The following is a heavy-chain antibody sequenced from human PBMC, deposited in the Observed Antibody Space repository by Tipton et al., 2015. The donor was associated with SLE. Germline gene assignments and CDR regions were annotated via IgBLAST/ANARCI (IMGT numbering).Heavy chain of an antibody. CDR1: GYTFTGYY. CDR2: IKPNSGGT. Sequence: QLVQSGPEVKKPGASVKVSCKASGYTFTGYYMHWVRQAPGQGLEWMGWIKPNSGGTNYAQKFQGRVTMTRDTSISTAYMELSRLRSDDTAVYYCARDILGTYKWNSNWFDPWGQGTLVTVSS. J-gene: IGHJ5*02. D-gene: IGHD1-7*01. V-gene: IGHV1-2*02. CDR3: ARDILGTYKWNSNWFDP.